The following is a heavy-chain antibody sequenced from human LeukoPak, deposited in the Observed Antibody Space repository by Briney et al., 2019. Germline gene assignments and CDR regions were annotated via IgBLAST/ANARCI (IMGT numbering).Heavy chain of an antibody. Sequence: NPSETLSLTCAVSGGSISSGGYSWSWIRQPPGKGLEWIGYIYHSGSTYYNPPLKSRVTISVDTSKNQFSLKLSSVTAADTAVYSCARVSTVNYGTDVWGQGTTVTVSS. CDR2: IYHSGST. CDR1: GGSISSGGYS. D-gene: IGHD4-17*01. V-gene: IGHV4-30-2*05. CDR3: ARVSTVNYGTDV. J-gene: IGHJ6*02.